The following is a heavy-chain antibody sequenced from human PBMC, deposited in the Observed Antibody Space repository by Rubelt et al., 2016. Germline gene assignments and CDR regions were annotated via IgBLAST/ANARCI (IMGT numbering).Heavy chain of an antibody. CDR2: INISSFTI. D-gene: IGHD4-17*01. V-gene: IGHV3-48*04. CDR3: ARGSASVTFDF. CDR1: GFTFSHYN. Sequence: EVQLVESGGGLVQPGGSLRLSCTASGFTFSHYNMNWVRQAPGKGLEWVSFINISSFTIYYAAPVKGRFTISRDDAKNSLDLQMHSLRVDETAVYFCARGSASVTFDFWGQGVPVTVSS. J-gene: IGHJ4*02.